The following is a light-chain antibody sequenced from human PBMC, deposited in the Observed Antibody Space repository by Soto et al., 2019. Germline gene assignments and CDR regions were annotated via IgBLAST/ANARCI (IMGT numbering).Light chain of an antibody. CDR1: SSDIGRNY. J-gene: IGLJ1*01. V-gene: IGLV1-51*02. CDR3: GTWDSSLTTHV. Sequence: QSVLTQPPSVSASPGQTVTISCAGSSSDIGRNYVSCYRHLPGTAPKLLIFENNKRPSGMPDRFSGAKSGTSATLVITGVQTGDEADYYCGTWDSSLTTHVFGTGTKVTVL. CDR2: ENN.